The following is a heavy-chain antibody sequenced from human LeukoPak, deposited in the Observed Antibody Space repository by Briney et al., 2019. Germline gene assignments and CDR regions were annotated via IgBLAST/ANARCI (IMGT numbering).Heavy chain of an antibody. J-gene: IGHJ4*02. CDR1: TFTFNKAW. Sequence: GGSLRLSCTVSTFTFNKAWMNWVRQAPGKGLEWVSYISSGSSAIYYADSVKGRFTISRDNAKKSLYLQMNSLRAEDTAVYYCARGFCSGGSCRNFDYWGQGTLVTVSS. CDR2: ISSGSSAI. V-gene: IGHV3-48*01. CDR3: ARGFCSGGSCRNFDY. D-gene: IGHD2-15*01.